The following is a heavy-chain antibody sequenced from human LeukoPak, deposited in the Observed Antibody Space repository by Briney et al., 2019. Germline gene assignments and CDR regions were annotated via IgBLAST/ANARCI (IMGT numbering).Heavy chain of an antibody. Sequence: GGSLRLSCAASGFTFSSYSMNWVRQAPGKGLEWVSSIGSSSSYIYYADSVKGRFTISRDNAKNSLYLQMNSLRAEDTAVYYCARDTGSIAAAGKGDYWGQGTLVTVSS. CDR2: IGSSSSYI. CDR3: ARDTGSIAAAGKGDY. D-gene: IGHD6-13*01. J-gene: IGHJ4*02. CDR1: GFTFSSYS. V-gene: IGHV3-21*01.